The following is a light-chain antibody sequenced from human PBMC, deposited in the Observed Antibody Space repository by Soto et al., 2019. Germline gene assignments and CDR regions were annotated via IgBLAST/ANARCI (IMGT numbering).Light chain of an antibody. CDR1: QDISGW. J-gene: IGKJ3*01. CDR3: LQTNTFPLT. Sequence: DIQMTQSPSSVSASEGDRVTITCRASQDISGWLAWYQQKPGKAPKLLISITSSLQSGVPSRISGSGSGTNFTLTISSLQPEDFATYYCLQTNTFPLTFGPGTKVDIK. CDR2: ITS. V-gene: IGKV1-12*01.